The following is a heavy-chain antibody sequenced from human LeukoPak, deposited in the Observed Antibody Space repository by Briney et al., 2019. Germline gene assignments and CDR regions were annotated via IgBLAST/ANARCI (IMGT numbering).Heavy chain of an antibody. D-gene: IGHD4-17*01. V-gene: IGHV4-59*01. J-gene: IGHJ4*02. CDR1: GGSISSYY. CDR2: IYYSGST. CDR3: ARRRLLDY. Sequence: SETLSLTCTVSGGSISSYYWSWIRQPPGRGLEWIGYIYYSGSTNYNPSLNSRVTISVDTSKNQFSLKLSSVTAADTAVYYCARRRLLDYWGQGTLVTVSS.